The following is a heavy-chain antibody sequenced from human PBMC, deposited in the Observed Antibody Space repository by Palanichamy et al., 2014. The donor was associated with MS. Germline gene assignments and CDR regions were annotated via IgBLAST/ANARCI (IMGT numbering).Heavy chain of an antibody. J-gene: IGHJ4*02. CDR1: GYTFSGYY. D-gene: IGHD1/OR15-1a*01. Sequence: QVQLVQSGAEVKKPGASVKVSCKASGYTFSGYYMHWVRQAPGQGLEWMGRIDPNSGATNYAQKFQGRVTMTRDTSIRTAYMELSRLRSDDTALYYCAREGGIYGTTYYFDYWGQGTLFTVSS. CDR2: IDPNSGAT. V-gene: IGHV1-2*06. CDR3: AREGGIYGTTYYFDY.